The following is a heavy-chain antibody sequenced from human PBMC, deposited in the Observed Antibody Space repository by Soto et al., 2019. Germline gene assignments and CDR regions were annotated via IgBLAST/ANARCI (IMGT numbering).Heavy chain of an antibody. CDR3: ARGYYDSNGQSNTFDI. CDR1: GASISSSY. CDR2: VYYSGST. D-gene: IGHD3-22*01. Sequence: SETLSLTCTVSGASISSSYWSWIRQSPGKGLEWIGYVYYSGSTKYNPSLKSRITISVDTSKNQFSLKLSSVTAADTAVYYCARGYYDSNGQSNTFDIWGQGTMVTVSS. J-gene: IGHJ3*02. V-gene: IGHV4-59*01.